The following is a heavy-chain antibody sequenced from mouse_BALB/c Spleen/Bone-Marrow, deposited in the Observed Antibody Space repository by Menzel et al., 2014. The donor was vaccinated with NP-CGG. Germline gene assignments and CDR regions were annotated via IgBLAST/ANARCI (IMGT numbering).Heavy chain of an antibody. CDR2: ISSGSNTI. V-gene: IGHV5-17*02. CDR1: GFTFSSFG. D-gene: IGHD1-1*01. Sequence: VQLQQSGGGLVQPGGSRKLSCAASGFTFSSFGMHWVRQAPEKGLEWVAYISSGSNTIYYADTVMGRFTISRDNPKNTLFLQMTSLRSEDTAMYYCARSGSSSGYFDYWGQGTTLTVSS. CDR3: ARSGSSSGYFDY. J-gene: IGHJ2*01.